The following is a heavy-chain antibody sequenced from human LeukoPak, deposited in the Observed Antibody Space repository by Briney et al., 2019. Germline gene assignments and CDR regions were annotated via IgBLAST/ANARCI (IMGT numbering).Heavy chain of an antibody. V-gene: IGHV4-34*01. Sequence: SETLSLTCAVYGGSFSGYYWSWIRQPPGKGLEWIGEINHSGSTNYNPSLKSRVTISVDKSKNQFSLKLSSVTAADTAVYYCARVNRGYYFDYWGQGTLVTVSS. CDR3: ARVNRGYYFDY. D-gene: IGHD2/OR15-2a*01. J-gene: IGHJ4*02. CDR2: INHSGST. CDR1: GGSFSGYY.